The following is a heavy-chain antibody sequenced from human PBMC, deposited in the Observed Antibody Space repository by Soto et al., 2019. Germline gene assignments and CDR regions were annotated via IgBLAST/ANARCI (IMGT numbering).Heavy chain of an antibody. V-gene: IGHV4-59*01. CDR3: ARGVGSSPPRY. CDR1: GGSISVYY. J-gene: IGHJ4*02. Sequence: PSETLSLTCTISGGSISVYYWSWIRQSPRQGLEWIGYVYDNGRPYYSPSLKSRVTITADTSKNQISLKLTSATAADTAFYYCARGVGSSPPRYWGRGTLVTVSS. D-gene: IGHD3-9*01. CDR2: VYDNGRP.